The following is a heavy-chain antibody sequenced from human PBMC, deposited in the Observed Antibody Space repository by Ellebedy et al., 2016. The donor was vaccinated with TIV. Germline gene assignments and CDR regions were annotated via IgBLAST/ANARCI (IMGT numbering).Heavy chain of an antibody. V-gene: IGHV3-23*05. D-gene: IGHD6-19*01. CDR1: GFSFSGNA. CDR2: VNNGNNP. CDR3: AKDHRSSVWPAFDS. J-gene: IGHJ4*02. Sequence: GESLKISCVVSGFSFSGNAMSWVRQAPGQGLQWVASVNNGNNPYYAESARGRFTISRDTFMNTVSLQMNSLRADDTGVYYCAKDHRSSVWPAFDSWGQGTLVNVSS.